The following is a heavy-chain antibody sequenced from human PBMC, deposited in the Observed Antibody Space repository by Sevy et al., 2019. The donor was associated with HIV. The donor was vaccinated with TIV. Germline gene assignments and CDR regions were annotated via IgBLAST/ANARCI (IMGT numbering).Heavy chain of an antibody. Sequence: SETLSLTCSVSGDSIDSYGSYWGWIRQPPCKGLEWIGSIYYTGTTYYNPSLKSRATISVDTSKNEFSLRMTSVTAADTAVYYCATKGVAVDAFDIRGQGTMVTVSS. D-gene: IGHD5-12*01. CDR3: ATKGVAVDAFDI. CDR1: GDSIDSYGSY. V-gene: IGHV4-39*01. J-gene: IGHJ3*02. CDR2: IYYTGTT.